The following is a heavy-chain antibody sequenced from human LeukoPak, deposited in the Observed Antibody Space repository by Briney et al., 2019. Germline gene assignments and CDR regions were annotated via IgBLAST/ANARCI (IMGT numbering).Heavy chain of an antibody. Sequence: ASVKVSCKASGFTFTSSAVQWVRQARGQRLEWIGWIVVGSGNTNYAQKFQERVTITRDMSTSTAYMEPSSLRSEDTAVYYCAAGSSARLPNWFDPWGQGTLVTVSS. CDR2: IVVGSGNT. J-gene: IGHJ5*02. CDR1: GFTFTSSA. V-gene: IGHV1-58*01. D-gene: IGHD2-15*01. CDR3: AAGSSARLPNWFDP.